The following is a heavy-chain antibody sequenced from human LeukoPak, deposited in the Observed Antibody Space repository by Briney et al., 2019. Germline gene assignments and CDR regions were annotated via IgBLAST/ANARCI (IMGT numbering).Heavy chain of an antibody. J-gene: IGHJ4*02. CDR1: GFRFSSHW. CDR2: INQDGGTK. CDR3: ARQKYLRGPDVEYLDY. Sequence: PGGSLRLSCAASGFRFSSHWMSWVRHTPGKGLEWVANINQDGGTKYYRDFAKGRFTISRDNAQNSLYLQINSLRAEDTAVYYCARQKYLRGPDVEYLDYWGQGTLVTVSS. V-gene: IGHV3-7*01. D-gene: IGHD5/OR15-5a*01.